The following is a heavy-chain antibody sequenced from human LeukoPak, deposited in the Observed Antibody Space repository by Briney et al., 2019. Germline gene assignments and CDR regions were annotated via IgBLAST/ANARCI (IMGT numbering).Heavy chain of an antibody. V-gene: IGHV3-30*02. CDR1: GFTFSSYG. D-gene: IGHD6-13*01. Sequence: PGGSLRLSCAASGFTFSSYGVHWVRQALGKGLEWVAFIRYDGSNKYYADSVKGRFTISRDNSKNTLYLQMNSLRAEDTAVYYCAIPDRIAAQLRGHFQHWGQGTLVTVSS. J-gene: IGHJ1*01. CDR2: IRYDGSNK. CDR3: AIPDRIAAQLRGHFQH.